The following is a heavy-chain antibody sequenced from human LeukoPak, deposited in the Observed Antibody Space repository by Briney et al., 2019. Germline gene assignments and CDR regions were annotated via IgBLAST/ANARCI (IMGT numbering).Heavy chain of an antibody. CDR3: ARERTAVAGTQHAFDI. Sequence: SETPSLTCTVSGGSISSGDYYWSWIRQPPGKGLEWIGYIYYSGSTYYNPSLKSRVTISVDTSKNQFSLKLSSVTAADTAVYYCARERTAVAGTQHAFDIWGQGTMVTVSS. CDR1: GGSISSGDYY. D-gene: IGHD6-19*01. CDR2: IYYSGST. J-gene: IGHJ3*02. V-gene: IGHV4-30-4*08.